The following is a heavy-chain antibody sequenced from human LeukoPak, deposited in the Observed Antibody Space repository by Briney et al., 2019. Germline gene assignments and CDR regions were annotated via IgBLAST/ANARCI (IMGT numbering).Heavy chain of an antibody. CDR2: IRYDGSNK. D-gene: IGHD2-2*01. J-gene: IGHJ4*02. V-gene: IGHV3-30*02. Sequence: GGSLRLSCAASGFTFSSYGMHWVRQAPGKGLEWVAFIRYDGSNKYYADSVKGRFTISRDNSKNTLYLQMNSLRAEDTAVYYCARGIVVVPAATQFDYWGQGTLVTVSS. CDR1: GFTFSSYG. CDR3: ARGIVVVPAATQFDY.